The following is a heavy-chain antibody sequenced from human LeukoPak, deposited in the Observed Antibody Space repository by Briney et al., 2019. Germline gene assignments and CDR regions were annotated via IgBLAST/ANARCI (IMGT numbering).Heavy chain of an antibody. J-gene: IGHJ4*02. CDR1: GGSISSYY. CDR3: ASIAAAGTGGFDY. D-gene: IGHD6-13*01. CDR2: IYYSGST. Sequence: SETLSLTCTVSGGSISSYYWSWIRQPPGKGLEWIGYIYYSGSTNYNPSLKSRVTMSVDTSKNQFSLKLSSVTAADTAVYYCASIAAAGTGGFDYWGQGTLVTVSS. V-gene: IGHV4-59*08.